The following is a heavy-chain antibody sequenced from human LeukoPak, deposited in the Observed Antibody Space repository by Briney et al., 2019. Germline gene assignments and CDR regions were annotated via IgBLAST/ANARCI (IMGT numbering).Heavy chain of an antibody. CDR1: GYTFTSYG. CDR3: AREGVHRAFDY. Sequence: ASVKVSCKASGYTFTSYGVNWVRQAPGQGLEWMGWISAYNGDTNYAQKLQGRVTMTTDTSTSTSYMELRSLRSDDSAVYYCAREGVHRAFDYWGQGTLVTVSS. D-gene: IGHD3-10*01. J-gene: IGHJ4*02. V-gene: IGHV1-18*01. CDR2: ISAYNGDT.